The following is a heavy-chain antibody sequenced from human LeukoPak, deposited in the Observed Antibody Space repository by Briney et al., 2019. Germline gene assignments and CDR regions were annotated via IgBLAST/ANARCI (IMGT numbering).Heavy chain of an antibody. V-gene: IGHV3-11*01. D-gene: IGHD3-10*01. CDR2: ISSSGSTI. CDR1: GFTFSDYY. J-gene: IGHJ3*02. Sequence: PGGSLRLSCAASGFTFSDYYMSWIRQAPGKGLEWVSYISSSGSTIYYADSVKGRFTISRDNAKNSLYLQMNSLRAEDTAVYYCARSTSLTMVRGFDAFDIWGQGTMVTVSS. CDR3: ARSTSLTMVRGFDAFDI.